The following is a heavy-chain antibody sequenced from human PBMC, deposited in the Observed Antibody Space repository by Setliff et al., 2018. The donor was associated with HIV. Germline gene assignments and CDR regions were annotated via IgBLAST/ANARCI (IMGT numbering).Heavy chain of an antibody. Sequence: SETLSLTCAVYGGSFSGYYWGWTRQSPGKGLEWIGEIIRSGSTNYNPSLKSRVTISVDTSKNQLSLKLSSVTAADTAVYYCARGMVRGLRWDSWGQGTLVTVSS. V-gene: IGHV4-34*01. CDR2: IIRSGST. CDR1: GGSFSGYY. D-gene: IGHD3-10*01. J-gene: IGHJ4*02. CDR3: ARGMVRGLRWDS.